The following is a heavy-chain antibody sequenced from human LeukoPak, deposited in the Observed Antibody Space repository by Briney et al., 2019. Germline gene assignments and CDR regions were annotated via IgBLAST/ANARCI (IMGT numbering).Heavy chain of an antibody. CDR3: ATDSVSEYDSRYYFDY. Sequence: ASVKVSCKASGGTFSSYAISWVRQAPGQGLEWMGGIIPIFGTTNCAQKFQGRVTITADESTSTAYMELSSLRSEDTAVYYCATDSVSEYDSRYYFDYWGQGTLVTVSS. CDR2: IIPIFGTT. J-gene: IGHJ4*02. D-gene: IGHD3-3*01. V-gene: IGHV1-69*13. CDR1: GGTFSSYA.